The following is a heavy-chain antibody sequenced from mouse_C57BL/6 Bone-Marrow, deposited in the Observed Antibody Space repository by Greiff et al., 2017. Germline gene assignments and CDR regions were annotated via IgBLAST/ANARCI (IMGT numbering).Heavy chain of an antibody. J-gene: IGHJ2*01. CDR3: ARHRGSNYYGLDY. CDR1: GFTFSSYG. V-gene: IGHV5-6*01. CDR2: ISSGGSYT. D-gene: IGHD1-1*01. Sequence: EVKLVESGGDLVKPGGSLKLSCAASGFTFSSYGMSWVRQTPDKRLEWVATISSGGSYTYYPDSVKGRFTISRDNAKNTLYLQMSSLKSEDTAMYYCARHRGSNYYGLDYWGQGTTLTVSS.